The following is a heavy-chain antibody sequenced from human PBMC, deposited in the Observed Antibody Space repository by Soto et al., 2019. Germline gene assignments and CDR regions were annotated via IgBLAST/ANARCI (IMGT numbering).Heavy chain of an antibody. D-gene: IGHD1-26*01. CDR1: GASVSSGSYY. V-gene: IGHV4-61*03. CDR3: ARALSTDEGWFDP. CDR2: IYYTGTS. J-gene: IGHJ5*02. Sequence: QVELQESGPGLVKPSETLSLTCKVSGASVSSGSYYWSWIRQPPGKVLEWIGYIYYTGTSDYKPSLKSRVTISIDTSKNHIALNLNSVTAADTAVYYCARALSTDEGWFDPWGQGRLVTVSS.